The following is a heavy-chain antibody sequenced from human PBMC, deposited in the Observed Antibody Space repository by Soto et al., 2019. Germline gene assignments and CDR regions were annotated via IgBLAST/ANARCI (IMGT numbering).Heavy chain of an antibody. J-gene: IGHJ4*02. D-gene: IGHD3-22*01. CDR3: ARIPGPYYYDSSGYKPDY. CDR1: GFTLSSYS. V-gene: IGHV3-21*01. Sequence: VGSLRLSCAASGFTLSSYSMNWVRQAPGKGLEWVSSISSSSSYIYYADSVKGRFTISRDNAKNSLYLQMNSLRAEDTAVYYCARIPGPYYYDSSGYKPDYWGQGTLVTVSS. CDR2: ISSSSSYI.